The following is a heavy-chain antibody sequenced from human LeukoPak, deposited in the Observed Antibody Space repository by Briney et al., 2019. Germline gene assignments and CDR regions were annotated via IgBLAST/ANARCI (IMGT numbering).Heavy chain of an antibody. CDR1: GGSISSSSYY. D-gene: IGHD6-13*01. CDR3: ARDQQLDAFDI. V-gene: IGHV4-39*07. CDR2: IYYSGST. Sequence: SETLSLTCTVSGGSISSSSYYWGWIRQPPGKGLEWIGSIYYSGSTYYNPSLKSRVTISVDTSKNQFSLKLSSVTAADTAVYYCARDQQLDAFDIWGQGTMVTVSS. J-gene: IGHJ3*02.